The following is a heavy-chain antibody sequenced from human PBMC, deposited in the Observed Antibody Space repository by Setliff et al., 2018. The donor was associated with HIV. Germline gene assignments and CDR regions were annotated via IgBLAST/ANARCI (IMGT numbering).Heavy chain of an antibody. V-gene: IGHV4-39*02. J-gene: IGHJ4*02. CDR3: AREGDGIDY. CDR2: IHYTGNT. D-gene: IGHD2-21*02. Sequence: SETLSRTCTVSGASISTTTYYWGWIRQPPGKGLEWIGSIHYTGNTYNTPSLNGRLTISVDASKNQISLKLTSVTAADTAIYFCAREGDGIDYWGQGILVTVSS. CDR1: GASISTTTYY.